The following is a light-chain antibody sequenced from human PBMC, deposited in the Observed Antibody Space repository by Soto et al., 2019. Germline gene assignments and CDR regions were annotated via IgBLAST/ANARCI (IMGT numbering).Light chain of an antibody. CDR1: QSVSSN. Sequence: EMVMTQCPATLSVSPGERATLSCRASQSVSSNLAWYQEKPGQAPRLLIYGASTRATGIPTRFSGSGSGTEFTLTISSLQSADFAVYYCQQYNNWPGTFGQGTKV. V-gene: IGKV3-15*01. J-gene: IGKJ1*01. CDR3: QQYNNWPGT. CDR2: GAS.